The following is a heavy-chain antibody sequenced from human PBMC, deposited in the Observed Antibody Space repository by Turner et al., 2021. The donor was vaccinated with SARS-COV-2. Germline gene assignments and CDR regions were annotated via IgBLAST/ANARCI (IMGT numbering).Heavy chain of an antibody. V-gene: IGHV4-34*01. Sequence: QVQLHQWGAGLLKPSETLSLTCAVYGGSFSGYYWSWIRQPPGKGLEWVGEINHSGSTYYNPSLKSRVTISVDTSKNQFSLKLRSVTAADTAVYYCARGRIMITFGGVFPNWFDPWGQGTLVTVSS. CDR1: GGSFSGYY. D-gene: IGHD3-16*01. CDR3: ARGRIMITFGGVFPNWFDP. J-gene: IGHJ5*02. CDR2: INHSGST.